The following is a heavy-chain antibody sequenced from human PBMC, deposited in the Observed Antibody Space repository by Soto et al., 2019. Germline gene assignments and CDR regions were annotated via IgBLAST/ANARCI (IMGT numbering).Heavy chain of an antibody. J-gene: IGHJ6*02. Sequence: LRLSCAASGFTFSSYGMHWVRQAPGKGLEWVAVIWYDGSNKYYADSVKGRFSISRDNSKNTLYLQMNSLRAEDTAVYYCARAAVSDGMDVWGQGTTVTVS. CDR1: GFTFSSYG. CDR2: IWYDGSNK. V-gene: IGHV3-33*01. CDR3: ARAAVSDGMDV.